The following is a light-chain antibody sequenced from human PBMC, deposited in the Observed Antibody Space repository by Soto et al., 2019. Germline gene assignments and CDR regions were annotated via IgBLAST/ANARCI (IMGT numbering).Light chain of an antibody. Sequence: ERVKTQAVATLSKKKGERATLSCRASQSVSSNLAWYQQKPGQAPRLLIYGASTRATGIPARFSGSGSGTEFTLTISSLHSEDFAVYYCQQYNNWPLTFGGGTKVDIK. CDR1: QSVSSN. CDR2: GAS. CDR3: QQYNNWPLT. J-gene: IGKJ4*01. V-gene: IGKV3-15*01.